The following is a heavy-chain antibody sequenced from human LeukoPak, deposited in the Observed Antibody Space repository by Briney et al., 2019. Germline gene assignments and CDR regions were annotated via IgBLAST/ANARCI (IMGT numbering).Heavy chain of an antibody. D-gene: IGHD1-26*01. CDR1: GITVSSNY. Sequence: GESLRLSCAASGITVSSNYMIWVRQAPGKGLEWVSVIYSGGNTYYADSVKGRFTISRDNSKNTLYLQMNSPRDEDTAVYHCARVGGYSAKDWGQGTLVTVSS. V-gene: IGHV3-66*02. CDR2: IYSGGNT. CDR3: ARVGGYSAKD. J-gene: IGHJ4*02.